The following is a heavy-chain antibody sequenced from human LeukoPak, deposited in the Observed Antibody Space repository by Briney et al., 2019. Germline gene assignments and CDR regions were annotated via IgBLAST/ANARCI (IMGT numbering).Heavy chain of an antibody. V-gene: IGHV3-21*01. D-gene: IGHD2-2*01. J-gene: IGHJ4*02. Sequence: GGSLRFSCAASGFTFSSYSMNWVRQAPGKGLEWVPSISSSSSYIYYADSVKGRFTISRDNAKNSLYLQMNSLRAEDTAVYYCARAAIVVVPAAILPEDYWGQGTLVTVSS. CDR2: ISSSSSYI. CDR1: GFTFSSYS. CDR3: ARAAIVVVPAAILPEDY.